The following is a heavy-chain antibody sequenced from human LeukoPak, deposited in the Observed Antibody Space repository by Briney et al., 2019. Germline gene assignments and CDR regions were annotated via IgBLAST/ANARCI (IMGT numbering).Heavy chain of an antibody. J-gene: IGHJ4*02. CDR2: ISGSGGST. Sequence: PGGSLTLSCAASGFTFSSYAMSWRRAAPGKGLEWVSAISGSGGSTYYADSVKGRFTSSRDNSKNTLYLQMNSLRAEDTAVYYCAKAPRGAVAAGYYFDYWGQGTLVTVSS. CDR1: GFTFSSYA. V-gene: IGHV3-23*01. CDR3: AKAPRGAVAAGYYFDY. D-gene: IGHD2-15*01.